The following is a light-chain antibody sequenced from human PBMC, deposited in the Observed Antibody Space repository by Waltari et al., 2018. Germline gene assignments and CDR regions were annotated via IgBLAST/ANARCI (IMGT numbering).Light chain of an antibody. CDR3: LQYSTTPRT. CDR1: QSVLYSPNNKNY. Sequence: DTVLTQSPDSLAVSLGERATINCKSSQSVLYSPNNKNYLAWYQHQEGQPPKLLIYWASTRESGVPDRCSGSGSGTDFVLTISSLQAEDVAVYYCLQYSTTPRTFGPGTKVEIK. CDR2: WAS. J-gene: IGKJ3*01. V-gene: IGKV4-1*01.